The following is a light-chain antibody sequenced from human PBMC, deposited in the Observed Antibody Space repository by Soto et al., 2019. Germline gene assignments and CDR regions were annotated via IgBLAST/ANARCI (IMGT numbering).Light chain of an antibody. Sequence: EIVLTQSPGTLSLSPGERATLSCRSSQSVSSNYLAWYQQKPDQAPRLVIYDVSGRATGIPDRFSGSGSGTDITLTISRLEPEDVAMYSCQQYGSSPSFGQGTKVDI. CDR2: DVS. CDR1: QSVSSNY. CDR3: QQYGSSPS. J-gene: IGKJ1*01. V-gene: IGKV3-20*01.